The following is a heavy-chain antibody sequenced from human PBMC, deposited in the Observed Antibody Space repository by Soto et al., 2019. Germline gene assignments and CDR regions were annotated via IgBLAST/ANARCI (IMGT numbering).Heavy chain of an antibody. J-gene: IGHJ4*02. CDR1: GGTFSSYA. V-gene: IGHV1-69*06. D-gene: IGHD2-2*02. CDR2: IIPIFGTA. CDR3: ASHRERIPRYCSSTSCYTGHY. Sequence: SVKVSCKASGGTFSSYAISWVRQAPGQGLEWMGGIIPIFGTANYAQKFQGRVTITADKSTSTAYMELSSLRSEDTAVYYCASHRERIPRYCSSTSCYTGHYWGQGTLVTVSS.